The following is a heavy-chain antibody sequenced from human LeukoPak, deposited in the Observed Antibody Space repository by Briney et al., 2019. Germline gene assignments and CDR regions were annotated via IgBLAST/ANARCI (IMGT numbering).Heavy chain of an antibody. D-gene: IGHD5-18*01. CDR1: GYTFTGYY. J-gene: IGHJ3*02. CDR2: MNPNSGGT. CDR3: ATWIQLSPYDAFDI. V-gene: IGHV1-2*02. Sequence: ASVNVSCKASGYTFTGYYIHWVRQAPGQGLEWMGWMNPNSGGTKYAQTFQGRVTLTRDTSISTAYMELSRLRSDDTAVYYCATWIQLSPYDAFDIWGQGTMVTVSS.